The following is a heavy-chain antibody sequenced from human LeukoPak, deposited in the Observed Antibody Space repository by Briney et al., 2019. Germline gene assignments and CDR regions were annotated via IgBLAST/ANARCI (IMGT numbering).Heavy chain of an antibody. D-gene: IGHD3-10*01. V-gene: IGHV3-21*01. Sequence: GGSLRLSCAASGFTFSSYSMNWVRQAPGKGLEWVSSISSSSSYIYYADSVKGRFTISRDNAKNSLYLQMNSLRAEDTAVYYCARDPLLWSRGEYYYGMDVWGKGTTVTVSS. CDR3: ARDPLLWSRGEYYYGMDV. CDR1: GFTFSSYS. CDR2: ISSSSSYI. J-gene: IGHJ6*04.